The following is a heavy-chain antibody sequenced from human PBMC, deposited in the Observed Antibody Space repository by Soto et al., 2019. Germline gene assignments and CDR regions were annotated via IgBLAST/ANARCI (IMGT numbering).Heavy chain of an antibody. CDR3: ARAPSWWYFDL. V-gene: IGHV1-3*01. CDR2: INAGNGNT. CDR1: GYTFTSYA. J-gene: IGHJ2*01. Sequence: ASVKVSCKASGYTFTSYAMHWVRQAPGLRLEWMGWINAGNGNTKYSQKFQGRVTITRDTSASTAYMELSSLRSEDTAVYYCARAPSWWYFDLWGRGTLVTVSS.